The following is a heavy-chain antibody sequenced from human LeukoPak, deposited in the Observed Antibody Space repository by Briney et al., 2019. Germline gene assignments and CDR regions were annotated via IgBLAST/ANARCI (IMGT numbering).Heavy chain of an antibody. CDR3: ARVSGYYYYYMDV. Sequence: SETLSLTCTVSGGSITSGSYSWSWIRQPAGKGLEWIGRIYTSGSTNYNPSLKSRVTISVDTSKNQFSLKLSSVTAADTAVYYCARVSGYYYYYMDVWGKGTTVTVSS. D-gene: IGHD3-10*01. CDR1: GGSITSGSYS. V-gene: IGHV4-61*02. J-gene: IGHJ6*03. CDR2: IYTSGST.